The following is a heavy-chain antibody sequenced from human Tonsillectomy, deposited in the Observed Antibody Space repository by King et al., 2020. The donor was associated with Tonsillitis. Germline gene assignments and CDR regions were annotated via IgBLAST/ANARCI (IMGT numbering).Heavy chain of an antibody. D-gene: IGHD2-2*01. CDR1: GFSVSNNY. Sequence: VQLVESGGGLVQPGGSLRLSCAASGFSVSNNYMSWVRQAPGKGLEWVSVISAGDITYYADSVKGRFTISRHNSKNTLYLQMNSLRADDTAVYYCARDSGYCSSIICSDPRGMDVWGQGTTVTVSS. CDR2: ISAGDIT. V-gene: IGHV3-53*04. CDR3: ARDSGYCSSIICSDPRGMDV. J-gene: IGHJ6*02.